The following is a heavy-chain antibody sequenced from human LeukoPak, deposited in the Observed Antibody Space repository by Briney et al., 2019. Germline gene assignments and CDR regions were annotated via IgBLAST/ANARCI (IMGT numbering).Heavy chain of an antibody. V-gene: IGHV4-39*01. CDR1: GGSICSSSYY. J-gene: IGHJ3*01. CDR2: IYYSGST. D-gene: IGHD2-2*01. CDR3: ARLSCSSSTCYFPNAFDV. Sequence: SETLSLTCTVSGGSICSSSYYWGWIRQPPGKGLEWIGSIYYSGSTYYNPSLKSRVTIPVDTSKNQFSLKLSSVIVADTAVYYCARLSCSSSTCYFPNAFDVWGQGTMVTVSS.